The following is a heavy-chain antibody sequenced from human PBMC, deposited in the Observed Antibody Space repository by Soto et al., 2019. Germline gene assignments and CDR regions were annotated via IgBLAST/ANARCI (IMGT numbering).Heavy chain of an antibody. CDR2: ISGSGGST. CDR1: GFTFSSYA. CDR3: AKAYNAYSYGYDFGISFDY. D-gene: IGHD5-18*01. J-gene: IGHJ4*02. V-gene: IGHV3-23*01. Sequence: PGGSLRLSCAASGFTFSSYAMSWVRQAPGKGLEWVSAISGSGGSTYYADSVKGRFTISRDNSKNTLYLQMNSLRAEDTAVYYCAKAYNAYSYGYDFGISFDYWGQGTLVTVSS.